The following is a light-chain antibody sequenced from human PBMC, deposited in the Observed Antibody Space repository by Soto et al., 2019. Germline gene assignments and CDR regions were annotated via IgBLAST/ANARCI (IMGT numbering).Light chain of an antibody. J-gene: IGLJ1*01. CDR1: NSNIGNNY. CDR3: QSYDSTLSARYV. Sequence: QSVLTQPPSVSAAPGQRVTISCSGSNSNIGNNYVSWYQQLPGTAPKLLIYDNNKRPSGIPDRFSGSKSGTSATLDITGLQAEDEGDYYCQSYDSTLSARYVFGTGTKLTVL. V-gene: IGLV1-51*01. CDR2: DNN.